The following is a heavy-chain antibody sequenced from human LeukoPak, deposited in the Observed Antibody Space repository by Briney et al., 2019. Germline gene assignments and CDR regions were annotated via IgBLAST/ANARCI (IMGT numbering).Heavy chain of an antibody. CDR2: ITGSTTYI. Sequence: GTSLTLSCAASGFIFSTYGINWVRQAPGKGLEWVSSITGSTTYIPYADSVRGRFTISRDNAKNSLFLQMNSLRAEDTAVYYCARDIGIAATVYAMDVWGQGTTVTVSS. J-gene: IGHJ6*02. D-gene: IGHD6-13*01. V-gene: IGHV3-21*01. CDR3: ARDIGIAATVYAMDV. CDR1: GFIFSTYG.